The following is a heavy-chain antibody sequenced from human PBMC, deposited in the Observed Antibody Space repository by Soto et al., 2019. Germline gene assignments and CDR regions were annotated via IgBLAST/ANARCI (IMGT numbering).Heavy chain of an antibody. D-gene: IGHD1-1*01. CDR1: GFTFSSYA. V-gene: IGHV3-23*01. Sequence: EVQVLESGGGLVQPGGSPRLSCAASGFTFSSYAMSWVRQAPGKGLEWVSAISGRTGSTSYADSVKGRFTISRDNSRNTLYLQMNNLRAEDTAVYYCGVQYDYWGQGTLVTVSS. CDR2: ISGRTGST. J-gene: IGHJ4*02. CDR3: GVQYDY.